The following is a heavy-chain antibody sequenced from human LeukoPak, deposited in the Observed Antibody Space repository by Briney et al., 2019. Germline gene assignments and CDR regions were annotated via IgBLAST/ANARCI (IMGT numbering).Heavy chain of an antibody. CDR3: ARDSTGTAFDP. CDR1: GASISSYY. J-gene: IGHJ5*02. D-gene: IGHD1-14*01. CDR2: LQPSGAT. Sequence: PSETLSLTCIVSGASISSYYWSWIRHPAGKELEWIGRLQPSGATNYNPSLESRVTMSVDTSKNQFSFSLTSVTAADTAVYYCARDSTGTAFDPWGQGTLVTVSS. V-gene: IGHV4-4*07.